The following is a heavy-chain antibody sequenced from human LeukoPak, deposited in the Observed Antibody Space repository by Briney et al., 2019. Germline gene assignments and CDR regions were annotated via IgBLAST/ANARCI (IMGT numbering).Heavy chain of an antibody. CDR2: ISSSGSTI. D-gene: IGHD3-22*01. V-gene: IGHV3-48*03. J-gene: IGHJ6*03. CDR1: GFTFSSYE. CDR3: AKDGGDSSGYYYAPYYYYMDV. Sequence: GGSLRLSCAASGFTFSSYEMNWVRQAPGKGLEWVSYISSSGSTIYYADSVKGRFTISRDNSKNTLYLQMNSLRAEGTAVYYCAKDGGDSSGYYYAPYYYYMDVWGKGTTVTVSS.